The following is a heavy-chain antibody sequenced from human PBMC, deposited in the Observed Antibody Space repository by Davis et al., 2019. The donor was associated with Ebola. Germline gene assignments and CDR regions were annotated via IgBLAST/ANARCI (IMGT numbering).Heavy chain of an antibody. CDR2: INHSGST. Sequence: SETLSLTCAVYGGSFSGYYWSWIRQPPGKGLEWIGEINHSGSTNYNPSLKSRVTISVDTSKNQFSLKLSSVTAADTAVYYCARGPKYYYDSSGYIPWGQGTLVTVSS. CDR1: GGSFSGYY. D-gene: IGHD3-22*01. V-gene: IGHV4-34*01. CDR3: ARGPKYYYDSSGYIP. J-gene: IGHJ5*02.